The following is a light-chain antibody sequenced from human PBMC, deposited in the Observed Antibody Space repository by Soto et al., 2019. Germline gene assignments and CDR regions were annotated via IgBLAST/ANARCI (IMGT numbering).Light chain of an antibody. Sequence: DIQMTQSPSTLSASVGDRVTITCRASQSIGGFLPWYQQKPGKAPKLLIYDASSLESGVPSRFSGSGSGTEFTLTISSLQPDDFATYFCQQYKSYSQTFGQGTKLEIK. V-gene: IGKV1-5*01. CDR2: DAS. CDR1: QSIGGF. J-gene: IGKJ2*01. CDR3: QQYKSYSQT.